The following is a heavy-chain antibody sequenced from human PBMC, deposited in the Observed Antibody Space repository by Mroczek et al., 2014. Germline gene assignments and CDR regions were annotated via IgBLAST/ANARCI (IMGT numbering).Heavy chain of an antibody. CDR3: ARGLKDFRRAERSKAGWFDP. V-gene: IGHV4-31*03. Sequence: QVQLQQWGPGLVKPSQTLSLTCTVSGGSISSGGYYWSWIRQHPGKGLEWIGYIYYSGSTYYNPSLKSRVTISVDTSKNQFSLKLSSVTAADTAVYYCARGLKDFRRAERSKAGWFDPWGQGTLVTVSS. D-gene: IGHD1-14*01. CDR2: IYYSGST. J-gene: IGHJ5*02. CDR1: GGSISSGGYY.